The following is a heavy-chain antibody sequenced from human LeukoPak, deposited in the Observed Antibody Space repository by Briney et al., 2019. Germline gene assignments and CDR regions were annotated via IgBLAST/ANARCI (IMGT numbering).Heavy chain of an antibody. J-gene: IGHJ6*03. Sequence: GGSLRLSCAASGFTFSSYAMSWVRQAPGKGLEWVSAIGGSGGSTYYADSVKGRFTISRDNSKNTLYLQMNSLRAEDTAVYYCAKGGDYYYYMDVWGKGTTVTVSS. CDR3: AKGGDYYYYMDV. CDR1: GFTFSSYA. D-gene: IGHD3-3*01. CDR2: IGGSGGST. V-gene: IGHV3-23*01.